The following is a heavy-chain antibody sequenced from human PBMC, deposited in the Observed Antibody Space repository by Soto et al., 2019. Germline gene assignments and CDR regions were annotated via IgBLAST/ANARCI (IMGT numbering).Heavy chain of an antibody. J-gene: IGHJ4*02. Sequence: QVQLQESGPGLVKPSETLSLTCAVSGDSISSYYCMWIRQPPGKGLESIGYLYYGRSANYNPSLKSRVTLPVDTATNQCPLPLSSMTAADTAVYYCALRSMAVVPEYWGQGTLVTVSS. CDR1: GDSISSYY. V-gene: IGHV4-59*01. D-gene: IGHD3-22*01. CDR3: ALRSMAVVPEY. CDR2: LYYGRSA.